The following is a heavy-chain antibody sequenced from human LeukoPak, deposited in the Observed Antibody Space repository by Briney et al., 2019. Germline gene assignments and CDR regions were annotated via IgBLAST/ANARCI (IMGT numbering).Heavy chain of an antibody. CDR1: GFNFSSYS. Sequence: PGGSLKLSCAAPGFNFSSYSMNWVRQAPGKGLDWVSSISSSSYIYYADSVKGRFTISRDNAKNSLYLQMNSLRAEDTAVYYCARDSYYDSSGYSFYFDYWGQGTLVTVSS. D-gene: IGHD3-22*01. J-gene: IGHJ4*02. V-gene: IGHV3-21*01. CDR2: ISSSSYI. CDR3: ARDSYYDSSGYSFYFDY.